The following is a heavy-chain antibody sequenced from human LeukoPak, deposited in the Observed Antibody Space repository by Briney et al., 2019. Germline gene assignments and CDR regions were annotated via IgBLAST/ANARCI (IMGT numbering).Heavy chain of an antibody. CDR1: GFSFSNYP. Sequence: GGALRLSCESSGFSFSNYPMQWVRQAPGKGLEWGAPISYDGSNRYSAASVKGRFTISRDNSKNTLSLQMNSLRVEDTAMYYCASPPGRPNGDWGQGTLVTVSS. CDR3: ASPPGRPNGD. D-gene: IGHD7-27*01. J-gene: IGHJ4*02. CDR2: ISYDGSNR. V-gene: IGHV3-30*04.